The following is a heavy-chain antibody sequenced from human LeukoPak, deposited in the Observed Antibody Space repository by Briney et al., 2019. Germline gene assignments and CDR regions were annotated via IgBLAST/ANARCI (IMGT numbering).Heavy chain of an antibody. CDR2: IYYSGST. V-gene: IGHV4-59*01. CDR1: GGSISGYY. CDR3: ARAGEGRVPFDY. Sequence: SETLSLTCTVSGGSISGYYWSWIRQPPGKGLEWIGYIYYSGSTNYNPSLKSRVTISVDTSKNQFSLKLSSVTAADTAVYYCARAGEGRVPFDYWGQGTLVTVSS. J-gene: IGHJ4*02. D-gene: IGHD7-27*01.